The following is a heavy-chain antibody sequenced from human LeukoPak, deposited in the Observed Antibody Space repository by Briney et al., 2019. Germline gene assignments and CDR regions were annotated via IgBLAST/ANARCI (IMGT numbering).Heavy chain of an antibody. V-gene: IGHV4-59*12. CDR3: ARVLAAAGNNWFDP. D-gene: IGHD6-13*01. CDR1: DDSITMYY. Sequence: ASETLSLTCTVSDDSITMYYWTWIRQPPGKGMEWIAYIYYTGNTYFNPSLKSRVTISVDTSKNQFSLKLSSVTAADTAVYYCARVLAAAGNNWFDPWGQGTLVTVSS. CDR2: IYYTGNT. J-gene: IGHJ5*02.